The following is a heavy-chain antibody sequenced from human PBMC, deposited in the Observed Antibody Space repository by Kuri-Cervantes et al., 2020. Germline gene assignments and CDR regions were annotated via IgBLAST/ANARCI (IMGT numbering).Heavy chain of an antibody. CDR2: ISYDGSNK. V-gene: IGHV3-30-3*02. CDR3: AKKVLDY. J-gene: IGHJ4*02. Sequence: GESLKISCAASGFTFSSYAMHWVRQAPGKGLEWVAVISYDGSNKYYADSVKGRFTISRDNSKNTLYLQMNSLRAEDTAVYYCAKKVLDYWGQGTLVTVSS. CDR1: GFTFSSYA.